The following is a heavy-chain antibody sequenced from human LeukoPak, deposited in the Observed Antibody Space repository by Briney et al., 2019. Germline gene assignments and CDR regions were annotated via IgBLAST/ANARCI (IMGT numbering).Heavy chain of an antibody. J-gene: IGHJ5*02. CDR3: ARKKGGDIYNWNEPDSWFDP. Sequence: GASVKVSCKTSGGTFIHSALCWVRQAPGQGLEWMGGIIPVFNAANYAQRFQGRVTITADKSPNTVYMEVSTLRSENTAIYYCARKKGGDIYNWNEPDSWFDPWGQGTLVTVSS. CDR2: IIPVFNAA. CDR1: GGTFIHSA. V-gene: IGHV1-69*06. D-gene: IGHD1-20*01.